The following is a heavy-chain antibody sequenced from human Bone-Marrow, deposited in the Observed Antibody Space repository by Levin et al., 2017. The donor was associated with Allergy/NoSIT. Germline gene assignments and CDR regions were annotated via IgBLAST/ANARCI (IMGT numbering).Heavy chain of an antibody. Sequence: GGSLRLSCAASGFTFSSYWMHWVRQAPGKGLVWVSRINSDGSSTSYADSVKGRFTISRDNAKNTLYLQMNSLRAEDTAVYYCARVHCSGGYCYPDYWGQGTLVTVSS. J-gene: IGHJ4*02. V-gene: IGHV3-74*01. CDR1: GFTFSSYW. D-gene: IGHD2-15*01. CDR3: ARVHCSGGYCYPDY. CDR2: INSDGSST.